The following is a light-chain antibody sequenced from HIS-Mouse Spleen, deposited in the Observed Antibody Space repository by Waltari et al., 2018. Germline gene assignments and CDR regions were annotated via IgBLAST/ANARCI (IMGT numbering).Light chain of an antibody. CDR1: KLGDKY. Sequence: SYELTPPPSVSVSPGQTASITGSGDKLGDKYACWYQQKPGQSPVLVIYQDSKRPSGIPERFSGSNSGNTATLTIGGTQAMDEADYYCQAWDSSTYVFGTGTKVTVL. CDR2: QDS. V-gene: IGLV3-1*01. J-gene: IGLJ1*01. CDR3: QAWDSSTYV.